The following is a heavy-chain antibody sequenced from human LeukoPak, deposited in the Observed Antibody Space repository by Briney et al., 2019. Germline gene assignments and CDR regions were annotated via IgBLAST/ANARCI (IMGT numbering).Heavy chain of an antibody. Sequence: QPGGSLGLSRAASGFTFSSSGMHCVRQAPGKGLEWVAFIRYDGTSKYYADSVKGRFTISRDNSKNTVYLRMNSLRAEDTAAFYFGKEPRGGYSDYGGGETLVTVP. D-gene: IGHD3-16*01. CDR3: GKEPRGGYSDY. V-gene: IGHV3-30*02. CDR2: IRYDGTSK. CDR1: GFTFSSSG. J-gene: IGHJ4*02.